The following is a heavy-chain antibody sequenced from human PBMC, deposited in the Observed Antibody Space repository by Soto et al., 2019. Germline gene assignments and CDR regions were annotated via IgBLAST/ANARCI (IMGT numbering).Heavy chain of an antibody. Sequence: EVQLVESGGDLVQPGGSLRLSCAASGFTFTGHWMHWVRQVPGKGLVWVARINTEGDSTNYADSVKGRFTISRDSATNTVYMLMNGLGVDDTSVYFCAREAGYCSTTSCYRRAFDTWGQGTMVTVSS. V-gene: IGHV3-74*01. D-gene: IGHD2-2*01. CDR2: INTEGDST. CDR1: GFTFTGHW. CDR3: AREAGYCSTTSCYRRAFDT. J-gene: IGHJ3*02.